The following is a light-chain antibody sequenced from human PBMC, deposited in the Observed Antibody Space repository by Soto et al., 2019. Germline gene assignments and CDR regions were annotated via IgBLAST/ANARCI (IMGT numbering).Light chain of an antibody. J-gene: IGKJ1*01. V-gene: IGKV2-30*01. CDR2: KVS. CDR3: MQGTHWPPWT. CDR1: QSLLSSDGNSS. Sequence: DVVMTQSPLSLPVTLGQPASISCRSNQSLLSSDGNSSLNWFQQRPGQSPRRLTYKVSIRDSGVPDRFSGSGSGTEFTLKISRVEAEDVGIYYCMQGTHWPPWTFGQGTKVEIK.